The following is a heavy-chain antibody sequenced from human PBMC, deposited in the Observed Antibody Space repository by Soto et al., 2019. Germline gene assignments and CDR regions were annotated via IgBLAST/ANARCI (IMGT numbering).Heavy chain of an antibody. Sequence: SVKVSCKASGGTFSIYAISWVRQAPGQGLEWMGGIIPIFGTANYAQKFQGRVTITADESTSTAYMELSSLRSEDTAVYYCAREGRVYSYGQPYYFDYWGQGTLVTVSS. CDR1: GGTFSIYA. CDR2: IIPIFGTA. J-gene: IGHJ4*02. V-gene: IGHV1-69*13. D-gene: IGHD5-18*01. CDR3: AREGRVYSYGQPYYFDY.